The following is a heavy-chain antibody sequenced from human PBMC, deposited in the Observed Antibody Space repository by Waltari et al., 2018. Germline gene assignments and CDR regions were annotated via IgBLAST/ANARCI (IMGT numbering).Heavy chain of an antibody. CDR2: IYTSGST. Sequence: QVQLQESGPGLVKPSETLSLTCTVSGGSISSYYWSWIRQPAGKGLEWIGRIYTSGSTNYNPSLKSRVTMSVDTSKNQFSLKLSSVTAADTAVYYCVRGWRYSSSAGNWFDPWGQGTLVTVSS. CDR1: GGSISSYY. CDR3: VRGWRYSSSAGNWFDP. V-gene: IGHV4-4*07. D-gene: IGHD6-6*01. J-gene: IGHJ5*02.